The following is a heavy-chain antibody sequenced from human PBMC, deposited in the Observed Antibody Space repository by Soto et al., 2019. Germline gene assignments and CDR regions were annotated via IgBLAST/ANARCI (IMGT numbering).Heavy chain of an antibody. CDR3: ARAHSSSLALGHYYYGMDV. CDR1: GFTFSSYG. CDR2: IWYDGSNK. D-gene: IGHD6-6*01. V-gene: IGHV3-33*01. J-gene: IGHJ6*02. Sequence: PGGSLRLSCAASGFTFSSYGMHWVRQAPGKGLEWVAVIWYDGSNKYYADSVKGRFTISRDNSKNTLYLQMNSLRAEDTAVYYCARAHSSSLALGHYYYGMDVWGQGTTVTVSS.